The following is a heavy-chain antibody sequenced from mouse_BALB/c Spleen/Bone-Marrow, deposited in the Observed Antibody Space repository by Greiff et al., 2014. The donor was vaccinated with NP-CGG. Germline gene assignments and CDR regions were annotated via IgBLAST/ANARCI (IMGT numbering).Heavy chain of an antibody. Sequence: EVMLVESGGGLVQPGGSLKLSCATSGFTFSSYTMSWVRQTPEKRLEWVAYISNGGGSSYYPDTVTGRFTISRDNAKNSLYLQMSSLKSEDTAMYYCARHGGSRGYYFDYWGQGTTLTVSS. D-gene: IGHD1-1*01. CDR3: ARHGGSRGYYFDY. J-gene: IGHJ2*01. V-gene: IGHV5-12-2*01. CDR1: GFTFSSYT. CDR2: ISNGGGSS.